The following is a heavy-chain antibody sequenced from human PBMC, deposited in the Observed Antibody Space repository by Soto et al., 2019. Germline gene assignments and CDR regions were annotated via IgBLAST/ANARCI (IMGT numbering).Heavy chain of an antibody. D-gene: IGHD6-13*01. CDR3: AKRAAGTSFDY. CDR2: ISGSGDST. V-gene: IGHV3-23*01. CDR1: GFTFSSYA. Sequence: EVQLLESGGGLVQPGGSLRLSCAASGFTFSSYAMSWVRQAPGKGLEWVSVISGSGDSTYYADSVKGRFTISRDNSKNTLYLHMTSLRAEDTAVYYCAKRAAGTSFDYWGQGTLVTVSS. J-gene: IGHJ4*02.